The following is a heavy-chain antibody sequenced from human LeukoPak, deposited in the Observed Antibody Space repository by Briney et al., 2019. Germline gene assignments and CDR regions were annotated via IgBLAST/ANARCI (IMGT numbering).Heavy chain of an antibody. J-gene: IGHJ4*02. CDR1: GFTFSSYW. CDR3: AREFNYAYDY. D-gene: IGHD2-2*01. CDR2: ITGDGSST. V-gene: IGHV3-74*01. Sequence: PGGSLRLSCAASGFTFSSYWVHWVRQAPGKGLVWVSRITGDGSSTIYADSVKGRFTISRDNAKNTLYLQMNSLRAEDTAVYYCAREFNYAYDYWGQGTLVTVSS.